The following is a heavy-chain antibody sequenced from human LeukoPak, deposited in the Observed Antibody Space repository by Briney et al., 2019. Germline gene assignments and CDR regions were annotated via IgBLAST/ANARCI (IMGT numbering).Heavy chain of an antibody. CDR2: IYRGGST. CDR1: GFTFHDYA. J-gene: IGHJ4*02. CDR3: ARAGGTDGFDY. D-gene: IGHD5-24*01. Sequence: PGGSLRLSCAASGFTFHDYAMYWVRQAPGKGLEWVSVIYRGGSTYYADSVKGRFTISRDNSKNTLYLQMNSLRAEDTAVYYCARAGGTDGFDYWGQGTLVTVSS. V-gene: IGHV3-53*01.